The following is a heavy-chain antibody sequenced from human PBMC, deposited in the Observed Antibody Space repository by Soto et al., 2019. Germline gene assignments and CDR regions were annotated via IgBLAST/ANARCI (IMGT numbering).Heavy chain of an antibody. CDR1: GGTLSNYA. J-gene: IGHJ6*02. Sequence: QVQLVQGGTEVKMAGSSVRISCEASGGTLSNYAVSWVRQAPGLGLEWMGGIIPIFGTTTYAQKFQGRITITADVTTGRVYMDLTGLGSDGAAVFYCTRAVRTGNCGMDVWGQGTTVTVSS. CDR3: TRAVRTGNCGMDV. V-gene: IGHV1-69*01. CDR2: IIPIFGTT.